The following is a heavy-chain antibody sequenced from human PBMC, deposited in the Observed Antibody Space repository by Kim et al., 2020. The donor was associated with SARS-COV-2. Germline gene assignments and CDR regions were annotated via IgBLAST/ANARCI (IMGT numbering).Heavy chain of an antibody. Sequence: TYNNPSLKSRVTISVDTSKNQFSLKLSSVTAADTAVYYCARASSSWYYFDYWGQGTLVTVSS. V-gene: IGHV4-39*01. CDR3: ARASSSWYYFDY. CDR2: T. D-gene: IGHD6-13*01. J-gene: IGHJ4*02.